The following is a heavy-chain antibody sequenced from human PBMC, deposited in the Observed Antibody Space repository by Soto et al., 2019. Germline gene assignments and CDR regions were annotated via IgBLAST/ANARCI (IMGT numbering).Heavy chain of an antibody. CDR2: IYYSGNT. D-gene: IGHD6-13*01. CDR3: ARLSGSWKSGFDP. V-gene: IGHV4-31*03. J-gene: IGHJ5*02. CDR1: GGSISSNDFY. Sequence: QVQLQESGPGLVKPSQTLSLTCIVSGGSISSNDFYWSWIRQHPGKGLEWIGYIYYSGNTYYNPSLKSRVTILVDTAKIQFSLKASSVTAADTAVYYCARLSGSWKSGFDPWGQGTLVTVSS.